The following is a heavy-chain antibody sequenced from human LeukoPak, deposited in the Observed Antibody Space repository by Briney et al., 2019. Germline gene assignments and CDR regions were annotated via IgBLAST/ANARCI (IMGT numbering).Heavy chain of an antibody. J-gene: IGHJ4*02. D-gene: IGHD1-20*01. Sequence: SETLSLTCTVSGYSMSSGYYWGWIRQPPVKGLEWIGSMFHSGSTYYNPSLTSRVTMSVDTSKNQFSLKLNSVTAADTAVYYCARVRYNWNRDFDYWGQGTLVTVSS. CDR3: ARVRYNWNRDFDY. V-gene: IGHV4-38-2*02. CDR2: MFHSGST. CDR1: GYSMSSGYY.